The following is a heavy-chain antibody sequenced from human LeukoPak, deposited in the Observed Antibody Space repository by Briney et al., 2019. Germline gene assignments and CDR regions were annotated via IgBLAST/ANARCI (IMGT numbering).Heavy chain of an antibody. CDR1: GFTFSSYS. J-gene: IGHJ4*02. CDR3: AREGSIVPHQDLDS. CDR2: INSRGNDG. D-gene: IGHD2-8*01. Sequence: GRSLRLSCAASGFTFSSYSMNWVRQAPGKGLEWVSSINSRGNDGYYADSVKGRFTISRDNAKNSLYLQMNSLRAEDTAVYYCAREGSIVPHQDLDSWGQGTLVTVSS. V-gene: IGHV3-21*01.